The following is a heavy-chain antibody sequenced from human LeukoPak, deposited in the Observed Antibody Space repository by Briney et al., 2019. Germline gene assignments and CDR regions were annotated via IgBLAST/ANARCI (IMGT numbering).Heavy chain of an antibody. CDR3: ARRAREYSHDAFDI. V-gene: IGHV1-2*02. Sequence: ASVNVSCKASGYTFTDYYMHWVRQAPGQGLEWMGWINPNSRGTDSAQKFQGRFSMTRDTSISTAYMELSRLRSDRTAVYYCARRAREYSHDAFDIWRQGRMVTVS. J-gene: IGHJ3*02. D-gene: IGHD5-18*01. CDR2: INPNSRGT. CDR1: GYTFTDYY.